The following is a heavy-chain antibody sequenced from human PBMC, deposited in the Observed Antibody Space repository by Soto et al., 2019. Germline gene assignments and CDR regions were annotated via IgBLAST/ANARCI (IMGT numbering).Heavy chain of an antibody. CDR1: GGSISSYY. Sequence: SETLSLTCTVSGGSISSYYWSWIRQPPGKGLEWIGYIYYSGSTNYNPSLKSRVTISVDTSKNQFSLKLSSVTAADTAVYYCAGSYYYDSSGYYPNEYYFDYWGQGTLVTVSS. V-gene: IGHV4-59*01. J-gene: IGHJ4*02. D-gene: IGHD3-22*01. CDR3: AGSYYYDSSGYYPNEYYFDY. CDR2: IYYSGST.